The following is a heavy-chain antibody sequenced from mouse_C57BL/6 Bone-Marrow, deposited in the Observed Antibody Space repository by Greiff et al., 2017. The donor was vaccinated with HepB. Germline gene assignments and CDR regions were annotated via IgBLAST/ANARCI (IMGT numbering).Heavy chain of an antibody. V-gene: IGHV2-9-1*01. CDR1: GFSFTSYA. CDR2: IWTGGGT. J-gene: IGHJ4*01. CDR3: ASTTVVEDYAMDY. D-gene: IGHD1-1*01. Sequence: QVQLKESGPGLVAPSQCLSITCTVSGFSFTSYAISWVRQPPGKGLEWLGVIWTGGGTNYNSALKSRLSISKDNSKSQVFLKMNSLQTDDTARYYCASTTVVEDYAMDYWGQGTSVTVSS.